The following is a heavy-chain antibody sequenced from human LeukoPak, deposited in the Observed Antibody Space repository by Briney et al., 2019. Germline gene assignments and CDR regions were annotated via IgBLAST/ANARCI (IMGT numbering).Heavy chain of an antibody. CDR1: GGSISSSSYY. D-gene: IGHD4-17*01. J-gene: IGHJ4*02. V-gene: IGHV4-39*01. CDR2: IYYSGST. Sequence: PSETLSLTCTVSGGSISSSSYYWGWIRQPPGKGLEWIGSIYYSGSTYYNPSLKSRVTISVDTSKNQFSLKLSSVTAADTAVYYCARTDLREIDYWGQGTLVTVSS. CDR3: ARTDLREIDY.